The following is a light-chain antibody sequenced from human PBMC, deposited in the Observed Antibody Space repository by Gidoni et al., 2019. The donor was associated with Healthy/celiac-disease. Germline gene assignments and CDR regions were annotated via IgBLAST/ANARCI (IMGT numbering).Light chain of an antibody. CDR1: QSVSSY. J-gene: IGKJ4*01. CDR3: QQRSNWPPT. V-gene: IGKV3-11*01. CDR2: DAS. Sequence: EIVLTQSQATLSLSPGERATLSCRASQSVSSYLACYQQKPGQAPRLLIYDASNRATGIPARFSGSGSGTDFTLTISSLEPEDFAVYYCQQRSNWPPTFGGGTKVEIK.